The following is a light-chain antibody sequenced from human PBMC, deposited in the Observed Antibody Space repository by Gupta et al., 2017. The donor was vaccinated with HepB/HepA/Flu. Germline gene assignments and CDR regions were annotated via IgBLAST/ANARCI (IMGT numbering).Light chain of an antibody. CDR3: QQSYSTQT. CDR1: QSISSY. V-gene: IGKV1-39*01. CDR2: AAS. J-gene: IGKJ5*01. Sequence: DIQMTQSPSSLSASVGDRVTITCRASQSISSYLNWYQQKPGKAPKLLIYAASSLQSGVPSRFSGSGSVTDFTLTSSRLQPEDFATYYGQQSYSTQTFGQGTRLEIK.